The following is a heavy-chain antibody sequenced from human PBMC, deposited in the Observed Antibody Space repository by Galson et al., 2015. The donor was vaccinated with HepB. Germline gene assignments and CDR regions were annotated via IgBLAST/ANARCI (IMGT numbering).Heavy chain of an antibody. D-gene: IGHD3-3*01. J-gene: IGHJ4*02. V-gene: IGHV1-69*10. CDR1: GGTFSSYA. CDR2: IIPILGIA. Sequence: SVKVSCKASGGTFSSYAISWVRQAPGQGLEWMGGIIPILGIATYAQKFQGRVTITADKSTSTAYMELSSLRSEDTAVYYCARGGRYYDFWSGYFVWGQGTLVTVSS. CDR3: ARGGRYYDFWSGYFV.